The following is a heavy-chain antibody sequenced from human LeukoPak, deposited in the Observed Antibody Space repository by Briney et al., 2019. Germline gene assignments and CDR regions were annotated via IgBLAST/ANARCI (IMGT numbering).Heavy chain of an antibody. D-gene: IGHD4/OR15-4a*01. V-gene: IGHV4-61*02. Sequence: SETLSLTCTISGTSITSDSYYWSWVRQSAGKGLEWIGRKSVSGHTNYRSSLESRVTMSVDTSKNQFSLRLTSVAAADTAVYYCVRVSRIDYGANPEGDVWGKGITVIVSS. CDR3: VRVSRIDYGANPEGDV. J-gene: IGHJ6*04. CDR1: GTSITSDSYY. CDR2: KSVSGHT.